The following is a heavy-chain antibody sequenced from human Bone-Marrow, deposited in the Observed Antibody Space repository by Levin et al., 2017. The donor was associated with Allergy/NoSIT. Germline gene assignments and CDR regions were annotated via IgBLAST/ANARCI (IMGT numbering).Heavy chain of an antibody. CDR2: IYFSGNP. CDR3: ARGWNAAGWLDP. J-gene: IGHJ5*02. CDR1: GGAISSGSYF. V-gene: IGHV4-39*07. D-gene: IGHD1-1*01. Sequence: SETLSLTCTVSGGAISSGSYFWGWIRQPPGKGLEWIGKIYFSGNPSYNPSLTSRVTISVDTSKNQFSLKLNSVTAADTAVYYYARGWNAAGWLDPWGQGTPVTVSS.